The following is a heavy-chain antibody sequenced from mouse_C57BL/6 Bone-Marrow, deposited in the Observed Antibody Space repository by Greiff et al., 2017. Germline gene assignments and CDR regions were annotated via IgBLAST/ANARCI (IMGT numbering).Heavy chain of an antibody. CDR3: IHYGGSPAWFDY. V-gene: IGHV14-4*01. CDR2: IDPENGDT. Sequence: VQLKESGAELVRPGASVKLSCTASGFNIKDDYMHWVKQRPEQGLEWIGWIDPENGDTEYASKFQGKATITADTSSNTAYLQLSSLTSEDTAVDYGIHYGGSPAWFDYGGEGRLVTVSA. CDR1: GFNIKDDY. J-gene: IGHJ3*01. D-gene: IGHD1-1*02.